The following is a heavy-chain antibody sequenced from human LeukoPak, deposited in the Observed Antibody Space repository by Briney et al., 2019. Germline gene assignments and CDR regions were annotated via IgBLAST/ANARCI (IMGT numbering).Heavy chain of an antibody. J-gene: IGHJ4*02. D-gene: IGHD1-26*01. CDR1: GGSFSDYY. V-gene: IGHV4-34*01. CDR3: ARDKIVGATHLDY. Sequence: SETLSLTCAVYGGSFSDYYWSWIRQPPGKGLEWIGEINHSGSTNYNPSLKSRVTISVDTSKNQFSLKLSSVSAADTAVYYCARDKIVGATHLDYWGQGTLVTVSS. CDR2: INHSGST.